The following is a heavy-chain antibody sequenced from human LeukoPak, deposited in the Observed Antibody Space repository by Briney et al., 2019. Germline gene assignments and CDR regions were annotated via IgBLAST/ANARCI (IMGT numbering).Heavy chain of an antibody. CDR2: IPSDGSST. CDR3: ASTARQSYFDY. CDR1: GFTFSTSW. V-gene: IGHV3-74*01. Sequence: TGGSLRLSCAASGFTFSTSWMHWVRQAPGKGLVWVSRIPSDGSSTNYADSVKGRFTISRDNAKNTLYLQMNSLRDEDTAVYYCASTARQSYFDYWGQGILVTVSS. J-gene: IGHJ4*02.